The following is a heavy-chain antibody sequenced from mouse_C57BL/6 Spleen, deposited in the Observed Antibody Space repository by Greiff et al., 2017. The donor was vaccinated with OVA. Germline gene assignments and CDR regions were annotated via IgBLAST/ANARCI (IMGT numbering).Heavy chain of an antibody. CDR3: ARASTVVATGD. V-gene: IGHV1-82*01. Sequence: VHLVESGPELVKPGASVKISCKASGYAFSSSWMNWVKQRPGKGLEWIGRIYPGDGDTNYNGKFKGKATLTVDTSSSTAYMELHSLTSEDSAVYFCARASTVVATGDWGQGTLVTVSA. CDR2: IYPGDGDT. CDR1: GYAFSSSW. D-gene: IGHD1-1*01. J-gene: IGHJ3*01.